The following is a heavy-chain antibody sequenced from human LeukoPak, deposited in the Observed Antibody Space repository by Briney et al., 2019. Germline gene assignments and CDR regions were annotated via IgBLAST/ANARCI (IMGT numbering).Heavy chain of an antibody. V-gene: IGHV1-2*02. Sequence: SSVNVSCKPSVYTFTGYYMHWVRQPPGQGLEWMGWINPNSGGTNYAQKFQGGVTMTRDTSISTAYMEVSRLRSDDTAVYYGARWRNDGMDVWGQGTTVTVSS. CDR3: ARWRNDGMDV. CDR1: VYTFTGYY. CDR2: INPNSGGT. J-gene: IGHJ6*02. D-gene: IGHD1-1*01.